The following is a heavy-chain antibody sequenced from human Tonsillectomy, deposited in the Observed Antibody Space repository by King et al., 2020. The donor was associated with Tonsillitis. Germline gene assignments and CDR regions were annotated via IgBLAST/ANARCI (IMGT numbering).Heavy chain of an antibody. CDR1: GDSVSRNNGA. Sequence: VQLQQSGPGLVNPSQTLSLTCAISGDSVSRNNGAWNWIRQSPSRGLDGLGRTYYRSGLIFDYAVSVESRITSNPDTSRNQFSLQLNSVTPEDTAVYYCVRGTGWPDFDYWGQGTLVTVSS. V-gene: IGHV6-1*01. D-gene: IGHD3/OR15-3a*01. CDR2: TYYRSGLIF. CDR3: VRGTGWPDFDY. J-gene: IGHJ4*02.